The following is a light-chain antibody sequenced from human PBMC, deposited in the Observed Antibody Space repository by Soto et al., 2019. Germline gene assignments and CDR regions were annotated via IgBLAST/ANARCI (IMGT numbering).Light chain of an antibody. J-gene: IGLJ2*01. Sequence: QSALTQPASVSGSPGQSITISCTGTSSDVGGYNYVSWYQQYPGKAPKLMIYEVSNRPSGVSNRFSGSKSGNTASLTISGLQAEDEADYYCSSYRRTSTLVFGGGTKLTGL. CDR2: EVS. V-gene: IGLV2-14*01. CDR3: SSYRRTSTLV. CDR1: SSDVGGYNY.